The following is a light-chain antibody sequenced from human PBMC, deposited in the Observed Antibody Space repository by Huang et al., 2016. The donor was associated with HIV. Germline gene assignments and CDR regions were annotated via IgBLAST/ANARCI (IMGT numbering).Light chain of an antibody. CDR1: QGIGNS. V-gene: IGKV3-15*01. CDR2: ETF. Sequence: PGERATLSCRTSQGIGNSLAWYQLKPGQAPRLLIYETFIRASDIPARLSGGGSEIDFTLTISGLQSEDSAVYYCQQYHEWPRTFGQGTKVEIK. CDR3: QQYHEWPRT. J-gene: IGKJ2*01.